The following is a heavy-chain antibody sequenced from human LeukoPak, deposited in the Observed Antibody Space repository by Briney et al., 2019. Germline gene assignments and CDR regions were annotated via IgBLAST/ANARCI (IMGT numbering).Heavy chain of an antibody. CDR1: GFTLSSYR. D-gene: IGHD5/OR15-5a*01. CDR3: ARGTSTIDY. Sequence: PGGSLRLSCAASGFTLSSYRMNWVRQGRGKGLEWVSYISTSDSTIYYADSVKGRFTISRDNAKNSLYLQMNSLRAEDTAVYYCARGTSTIDYWGQGTLVTVSS. CDR2: ISTSDSTI. V-gene: IGHV3-48*01. J-gene: IGHJ4*02.